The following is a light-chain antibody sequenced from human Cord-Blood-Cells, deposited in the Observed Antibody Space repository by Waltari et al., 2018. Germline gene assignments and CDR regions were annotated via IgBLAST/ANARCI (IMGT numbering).Light chain of an antibody. J-gene: IGLJ2*01. V-gene: IGLV2-11*01. CDR3: CSYAGSYTL. CDR2: DVS. CDR1: SSDVGGYNY. Sequence: QSALTQPRSVSGSPGQSVTISCTGTSSDVGGYNYVSWYQQHPGKAPKLLIYDVSKRPSGLPDRFSGSKSGNPASLTISGLQAEDEADYYCCSYAGSYTLFGGGTKLTVL.